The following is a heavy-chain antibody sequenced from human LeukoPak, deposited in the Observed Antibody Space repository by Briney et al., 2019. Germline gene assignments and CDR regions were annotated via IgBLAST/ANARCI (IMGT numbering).Heavy chain of an antibody. CDR2: IYYSGST. D-gene: IGHD2-15*01. V-gene: IGHV4-39*01. CDR1: GGSISSSDYY. J-gene: IGHJ4*02. CDR3: ARMEAATYKVDY. Sequence: SETLSLTCTVSGGSISSSDYYWGWIRQPPGKGLEWIGSIYYSGSTYYNPSLKSRVTISVDTSKNQFSLKLNSVTAADTAVYYCARMEAATYKVDYWGQGTLATVSS.